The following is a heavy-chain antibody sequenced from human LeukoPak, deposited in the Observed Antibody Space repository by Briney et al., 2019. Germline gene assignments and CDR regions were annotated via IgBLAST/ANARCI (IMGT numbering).Heavy chain of an antibody. D-gene: IGHD3-3*01. CDR1: GFTFITYS. Sequence: GGSLRLSCAASGFTFITYSMNWVRQAPGKGLEWVSYISSSSSTIYYADSVKGRFTISRDNAKNSLYLQMNSLRAEDTAVYYCAKDRGVDDYYFDYWGQGTLVTVSS. V-gene: IGHV3-48*01. CDR2: ISSSSSTI. J-gene: IGHJ4*02. CDR3: AKDRGVDDYYFDY.